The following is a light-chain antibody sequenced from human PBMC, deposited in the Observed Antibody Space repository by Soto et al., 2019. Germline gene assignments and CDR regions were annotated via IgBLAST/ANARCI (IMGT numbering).Light chain of an antibody. CDR3: QQYDNLSLT. CDR1: QAISNY. V-gene: IGKV1-33*01. J-gene: IGKJ4*01. Sequence: DIQMTQSPSSLSASVGDRVTISCQASQAISNYLNWYQQKPGKAPKILIYDASVLDAGVPSRFSGGGSGTHSTLTISSLQAEDVATYYCQQYDNLSLTFGGGTEVEIK. CDR2: DAS.